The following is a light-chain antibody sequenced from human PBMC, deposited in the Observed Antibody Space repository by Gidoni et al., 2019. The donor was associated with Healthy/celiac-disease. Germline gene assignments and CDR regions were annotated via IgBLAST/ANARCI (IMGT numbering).Light chain of an antibody. Sequence: QSALTQPPSASRSPGQSVTISCTVTSSDVGGYNYVSWYQQHPGKAPKLMIYEVSKRPSGVPDRFSGSKSGNTASLTVSGLHAEDEADYYCSSYAGSNHLVFGGGTKLTVL. CDR1: SSDVGGYNY. V-gene: IGLV2-8*01. CDR3: SSYAGSNHLV. CDR2: EVS. J-gene: IGLJ2*01.